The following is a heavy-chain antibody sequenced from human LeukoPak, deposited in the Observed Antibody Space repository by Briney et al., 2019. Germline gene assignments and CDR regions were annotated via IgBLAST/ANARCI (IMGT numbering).Heavy chain of an antibody. D-gene: IGHD6-19*01. Sequence: SETLSLTCTVSGGSISNNNYYWAWIRQPPGKGLECIGSIYYSGSPYYNPSLKSRVTISVDTSKNQFSLRLSSVTAADTAVYYCARRYSSGWYVYWGQGTLVTVSS. J-gene: IGHJ4*02. V-gene: IGHV4-39*01. CDR2: IYYSGSP. CDR1: GGSISNNNYY. CDR3: ARRYSSGWYVY.